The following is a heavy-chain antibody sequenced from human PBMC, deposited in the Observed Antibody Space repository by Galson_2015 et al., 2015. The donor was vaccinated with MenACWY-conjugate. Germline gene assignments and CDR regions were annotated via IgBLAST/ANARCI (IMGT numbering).Heavy chain of an antibody. CDR3: ATTPEGYDSSGYPYDAFDI. Sequence: SLRLSCAASGFTFSSYAMNWVRQAPGKGLEWVSVIYSGGSNKYADSVKGRFTITIENSKNTMYHIMNSMRAEDTAVYYCATTPEGYDSSGYPYDAFDIWGQGTMVTVSS. D-gene: IGHD3-22*01. CDR2: IYSGGSN. CDR1: GFTFSSYA. J-gene: IGHJ3*02. V-gene: IGHV3-23*03.